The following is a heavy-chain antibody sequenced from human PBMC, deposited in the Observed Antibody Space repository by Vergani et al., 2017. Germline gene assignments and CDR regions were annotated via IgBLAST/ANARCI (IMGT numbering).Heavy chain of an antibody. J-gene: IGHJ3*01. V-gene: IGHV4-61*02. D-gene: IGHD2-21*01. CDR1: GGSISSGNYY. CDR3: ARDGGEYDKDALDV. CDR2: IYTSGST. Sequence: QVQLQESGPGLVKPSQTLSLTCTVSGGSISSGNYYWSWIRQAAGKRLEWIGRIYTSGSTNYNPSLKSRVTMSVDTSKNQFSLMLTSVTAADTAVYYCARDGGEYDKDALDVWGQGTKVTVTS.